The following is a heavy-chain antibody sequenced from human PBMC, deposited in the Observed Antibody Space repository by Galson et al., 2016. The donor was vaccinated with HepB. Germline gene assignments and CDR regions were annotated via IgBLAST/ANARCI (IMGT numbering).Heavy chain of an antibody. CDR1: GFSLSTGGVA. J-gene: IGHJ4*02. D-gene: IGHD3-10*01. CDR3: ARAAYGSVDK. CDR2: IYYGGST. Sequence: LVKPTQTLTPTCTFSGFSLSTGGVAVGWIRQPPGKGLEWIGYIYYGGSTNYNPSLQSRLTISIDTSQNQFSLKVSSVTAADTAVYYCARAAYGSVDKWGQGTLVTVSS. V-gene: IGHV4-61*08.